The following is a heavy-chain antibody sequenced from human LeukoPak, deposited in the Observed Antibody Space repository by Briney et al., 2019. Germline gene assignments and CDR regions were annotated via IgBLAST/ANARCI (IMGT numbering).Heavy chain of an antibody. CDR3: AANPKLRYFDWLLSWAMDV. CDR1: GFTFSSYA. Sequence: GGSLRLSCAASGFTFSSYAMHWVRQAPGKGLEWVAVISYDGSNKYYADSVKGRFTISRDNSKNTLYLQMNSLRAEDTAVYYCAANPKLRYFDWLLSWAMDVWGQGTTVTVSS. J-gene: IGHJ6*02. CDR2: ISYDGSNK. V-gene: IGHV3-30-3*01. D-gene: IGHD3-9*01.